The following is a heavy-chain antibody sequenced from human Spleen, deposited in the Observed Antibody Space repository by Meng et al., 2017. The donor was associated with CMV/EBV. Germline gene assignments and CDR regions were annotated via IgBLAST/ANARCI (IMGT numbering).Heavy chain of an antibody. CDR1: GGSITSGGYY. V-gene: IGHV4-31*03. Sequence: SETLSLTCTVSGGSITSGGYYWSWVRQHSGKGLEWIGFVYHNGNAYYNPSLKSRVTISVDTSKNQFSLKLSSVTAADTAMYYCARGVGYNFEGLDYWGQGTLVTVSS. CDR2: VYHNGNA. CDR3: ARGVGYNFEGLDY. D-gene: IGHD5-24*01. J-gene: IGHJ4*02.